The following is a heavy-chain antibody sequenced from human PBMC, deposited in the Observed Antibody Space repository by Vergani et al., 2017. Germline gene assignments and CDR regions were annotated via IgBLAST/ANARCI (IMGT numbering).Heavy chain of an antibody. Sequence: EVQLVESGGGVVRPGGSLRLSCAASGFTFDDYGMSWVRQAPGKGLEWVSGINWNGGSTGYADSVKGRFTISRDNAKNSLYLQMNSLRAEDTAVYYCARDSLARPFYYYYGMDVWGQGTTVTVSS. D-gene: IGHD6-6*01. V-gene: IGHV3-20*04. J-gene: IGHJ6*02. CDR1: GFTFDDYG. CDR2: INWNGGST. CDR3: ARDSLARPFYYYYGMDV.